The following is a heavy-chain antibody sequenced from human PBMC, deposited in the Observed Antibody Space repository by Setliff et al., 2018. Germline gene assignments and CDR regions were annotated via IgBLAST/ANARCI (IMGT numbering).Heavy chain of an antibody. CDR1: GFTFSSYS. CDR3: ARDPSASPYYYYYMDV. V-gene: IGHV3-21*01. J-gene: IGHJ6*03. CDR2: ISSSSSYI. Sequence: GGSLRLSCAASGFTFSSYSMNWVRQAPGKGLEWVSSISSSSSYIYYADSVKGRFTISRDNAKNSLYLQMNSLRAEDTAVYYCARDPSASPYYYYYMDVWGKGTTVTVSS.